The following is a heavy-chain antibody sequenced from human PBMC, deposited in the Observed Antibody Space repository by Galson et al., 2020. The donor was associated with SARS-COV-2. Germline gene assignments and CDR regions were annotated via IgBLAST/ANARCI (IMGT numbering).Heavy chain of an antibody. CDR2: INPNSGGT. V-gene: IGHV1-2*02. J-gene: IGHJ4*02. Sequence: ASVKVSCKASGYTFTDYYIHWVRQAPGQGLEWMGWINPNSGGTNYAQNFQGRVTMTRDTSISTAYMDLSRLHSDDTAVYYCVCFSYGNSGPNFDSWGQGTLVTVSS. D-gene: IGHD4-17*01. CDR1: GYTFTDYY. CDR3: VCFSYGNSGPNFDS.